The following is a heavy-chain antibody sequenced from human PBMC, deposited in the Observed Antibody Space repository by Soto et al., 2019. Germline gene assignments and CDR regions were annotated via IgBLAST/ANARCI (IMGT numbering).Heavy chain of an antibody. D-gene: IGHD1-1*01. CDR3: ARLLHGTFDY. CDR1: GGSISSSSYY. J-gene: IGHJ4*02. CDR2: IYYSGST. Sequence: SETLSLTCTVSGGSISSSSYYWGWIRQPPGKGLEWIGSIYYSGSTYYNPSLKSRVTISVDTSKNQFSLKLSSVIAADTAVYYCARLLHGTFDYWGQGTLVTVSS. V-gene: IGHV4-39*01.